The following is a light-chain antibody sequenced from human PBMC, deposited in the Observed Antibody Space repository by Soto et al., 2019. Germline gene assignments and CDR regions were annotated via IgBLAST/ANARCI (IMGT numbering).Light chain of an antibody. CDR3: QQYSTLPHT. CDR1: QSVSNSF. CDR2: GIS. J-gene: IGKJ2*01. V-gene: IGKV3-20*01. Sequence: ESVLTQSPDTLSLSAGDRATLSCRTSQSVSNSFFAWYQQKPGQAPRLLIYGISTRATGIPDRFSGSGSGTDFTLTISRLEPEDFVVYFCQQYSTLPHTFGHGTKLEVK.